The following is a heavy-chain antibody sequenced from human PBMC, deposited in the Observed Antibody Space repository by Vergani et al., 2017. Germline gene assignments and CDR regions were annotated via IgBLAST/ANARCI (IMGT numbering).Heavy chain of an antibody. V-gene: IGHV3-7*03. CDR1: GFTFSSYW. CDR2: IKQDGSEK. Sequence: EVQLVESGGGLVQPGGSLRLSCAASGFTFSSYWMSWVRQAPGKGLEWVANIKQDGSEKYYVDSVKGRFTISRDNAKNSLYLQMNSLRAEDTAVYYCARDSGFGYSYGPWYGMDVWGQGTTVTVSS. D-gene: IGHD5-18*01. J-gene: IGHJ6*02. CDR3: ARDSGFGYSYGPWYGMDV.